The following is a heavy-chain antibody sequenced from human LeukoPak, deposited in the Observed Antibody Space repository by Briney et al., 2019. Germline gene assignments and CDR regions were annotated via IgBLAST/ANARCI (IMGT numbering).Heavy chain of an antibody. CDR1: GDSITRGDVY. CDR3: ARATTVSGLFDY. V-gene: IGHV4-31*03. D-gene: IGHD1-1*01. J-gene: IGHJ4*02. CDR2: IYTSGDT. Sequence: SETLSLTCSVSGDSITRGDVYWSWIRQHPGKGLEWIGYIYTSGDTNYNASLKGRVAISLDTSRDQFSLSLTSVTAADTAVYFCARATTVSGLFDYWGQGTLVTVSS.